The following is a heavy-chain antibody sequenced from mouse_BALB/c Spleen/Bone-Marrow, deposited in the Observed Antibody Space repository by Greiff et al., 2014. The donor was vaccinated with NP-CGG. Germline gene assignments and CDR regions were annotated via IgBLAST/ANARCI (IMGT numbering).Heavy chain of an antibody. V-gene: IGHV1-82*01. CDR2: IYPGDGDI. Sequence: LQESGPELVKPGASVKISCKASGYAFSSSWMNWVKQRPGQSLEWIGRIYPGDGDINYNGNFKGKATLTADKSSSTAYMQLSGLTSVGSAVYFCVRGGNYRFDYWGQGTTLTVSS. CDR3: VRGGNYRFDY. CDR1: GYAFSSSW. D-gene: IGHD2-1*01. J-gene: IGHJ2*01.